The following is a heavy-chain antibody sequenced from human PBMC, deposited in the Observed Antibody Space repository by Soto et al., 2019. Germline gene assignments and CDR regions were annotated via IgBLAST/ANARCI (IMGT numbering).Heavy chain of an antibody. Sequence: QVQLVQSGAEVKKPGSSVKVSCKASGGTFSSYTISWVRQAPGQGLEWMGRIIPILGIANYAQQFQGRVTITADKSTSTAYMGLSSLRSEDTAVYYCARVNGYGDQPYYYYYMDVWGKGTTVTVSS. CDR2: IIPILGIA. D-gene: IGHD4-17*01. V-gene: IGHV1-69*02. CDR1: GGTFSSYT. J-gene: IGHJ6*03. CDR3: ARVNGYGDQPYYYYYMDV.